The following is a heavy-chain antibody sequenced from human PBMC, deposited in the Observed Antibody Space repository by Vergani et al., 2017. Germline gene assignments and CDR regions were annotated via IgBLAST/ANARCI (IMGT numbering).Heavy chain of an antibody. V-gene: IGHV3-48*03. CDR1: GFSFSSYE. D-gene: IGHD3-16*02. CDR3: VKDWVDYVWGSYRVLGY. J-gene: IGHJ4*02. Sequence: EVQLVESGGGLVQPGGSLRLSCTASGFSFSSYEMNWVRQALGKGVDWVSCISDSGSAIYYADSVKGRFTISRDNAKNALYLQMNSLRAEDTAVYYCVKDWVDYVWGSYRVLGYWGQGTLVTVSS. CDR2: ISDSGSAI.